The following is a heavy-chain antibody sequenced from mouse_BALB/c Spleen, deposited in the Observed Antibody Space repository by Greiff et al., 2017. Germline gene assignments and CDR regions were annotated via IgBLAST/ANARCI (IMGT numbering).Heavy chain of an antibody. D-gene: IGHD1-1*01. CDR2: INPSNGRT. V-gene: IGHV1S81*02. CDR3: AREIYGSSPWFAY. CDR1: GYTFTSYW. J-gene: IGHJ3*01. Sequence: QVQLQQPGAELVKPGASVKLSCKASGYTFTSYWMHWVKQRPGQGLEWIGEINPSNGRTNYNEKFKSKATLTVDKSSSTAYMQLSSLTSEDSAVYYCAREIYGSSPWFAYWGQGTLVTVSA.